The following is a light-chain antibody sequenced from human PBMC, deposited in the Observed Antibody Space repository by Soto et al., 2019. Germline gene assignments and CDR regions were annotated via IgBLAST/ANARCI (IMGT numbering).Light chain of an antibody. CDR1: QSISNY. J-gene: IGKJ5*01. Sequence: DIQMTQSPFSLSAPVGDRVTITCRASQSISNYLNWYQQKQGKAPKLLIYAASTLQSGVPSMFSGSASGTDFTLTISSLQHEDSATYYCQQSYGTPTIFGQGTRLDIK. CDR3: QQSYGTPTI. CDR2: AAS. V-gene: IGKV1-39*01.